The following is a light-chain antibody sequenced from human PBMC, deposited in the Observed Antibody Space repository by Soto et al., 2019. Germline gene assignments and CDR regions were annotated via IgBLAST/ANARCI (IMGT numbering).Light chain of an antibody. Sequence: QSALTQPASVSGSPGQSITISCTGTSSDFGFYNYVSWYQHHPGKAPKLMIYEVSNRPSGVSYRFSGSKSGNTASLTISGLQAEDEAVYYCISYTTSSTPVLFGGGTKLTVL. J-gene: IGLJ2*01. CDR3: ISYTTSSTPVL. V-gene: IGLV2-14*01. CDR2: EVS. CDR1: SSDFGFYNY.